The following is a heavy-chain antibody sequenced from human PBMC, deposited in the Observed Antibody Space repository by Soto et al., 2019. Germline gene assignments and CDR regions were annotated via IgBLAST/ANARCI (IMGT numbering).Heavy chain of an antibody. Sequence: EVQLVESGGGLVQPGGSLRLSCAASGFTCSSYWMHWVRQAPGKGLVWVSRINSDGSTTSYADSVKGRFTISRDNAKNTLYLQMNSLRAEDTTEYYCARVGVGAYYFDYWGQGTLVTVSS. J-gene: IGHJ4*02. D-gene: IGHD1-26*01. V-gene: IGHV3-74*01. CDR2: INSDGSTT. CDR1: GFTCSSYW. CDR3: ARVGVGAYYFDY.